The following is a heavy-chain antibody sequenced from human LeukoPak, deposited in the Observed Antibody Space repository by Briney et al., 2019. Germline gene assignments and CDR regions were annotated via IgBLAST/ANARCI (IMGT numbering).Heavy chain of an antibody. D-gene: IGHD5-18*01. J-gene: IGHJ6*03. CDR2: MNPNSGNT. CDR3: ARARAWIQLRRTYYYMDV. V-gene: IGHV1-8*01. Sequence: ASVKVSCKASGYTFTSYDINWVRQATGQGLEWMGWMNPNSGNTGYAQKFQGRVTMTRNTSISTAYMELSSLRSEDTAVYYCARARAWIQLRRTYYYMDVWGKGTTVTVSS. CDR1: GYTFTSYD.